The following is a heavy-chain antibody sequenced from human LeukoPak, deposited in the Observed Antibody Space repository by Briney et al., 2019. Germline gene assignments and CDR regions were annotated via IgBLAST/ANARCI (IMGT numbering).Heavy chain of an antibody. CDR2: ISAYNGNT. D-gene: IGHD1-26*01. CDR1: GYTFTSNG. J-gene: IGHJ3*02. Sequence: GASVKVSCKASGYTFTSNGISWVRQAPGQGLEWLGWISAYNGNTNYAQKVQGRVTMTTDTSTSTAYMELWSLRSDDTAVYYCAGDYGYSGNFIDAFDIWGQGTMVTVSS. V-gene: IGHV1-18*01. CDR3: AGDYGYSGNFIDAFDI.